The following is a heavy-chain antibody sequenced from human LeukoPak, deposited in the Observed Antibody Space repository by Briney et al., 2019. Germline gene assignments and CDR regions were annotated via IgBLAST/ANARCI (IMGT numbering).Heavy chain of an antibody. J-gene: IGHJ4*02. D-gene: IGHD5-18*01. CDR1: GGSISSGDYY. V-gene: IGHV4-30-4*01. Sequence: SETLSLTCTVSGGSISSGDYYWSWIRQPPGKGLEWIGYIYYSGSTYYSPSLKSRVTISVDTSKNQFSLKLSSVTAADTAVYYCARESGYSYGKTNDYWGQGTLVTVSS. CDR2: IYYSGST. CDR3: ARESGYSYGKTNDY.